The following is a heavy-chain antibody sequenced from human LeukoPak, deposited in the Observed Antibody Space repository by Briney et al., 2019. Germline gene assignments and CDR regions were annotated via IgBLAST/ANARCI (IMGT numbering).Heavy chain of an antibody. J-gene: IGHJ4*02. CDR1: GYTFINYG. CDR2: ISAYNDNT. D-gene: IGHD6-19*01. V-gene: IGHV1-18*01. CDR3: ARDGAIAVAGPPYY. Sequence: RASVKVSCKASGYTFINYGISWVRQAPGQGLEWIGWISAYNDNTNYAQKLQGRVTMTTDTSTSTAYMELRSLRSDDTAVYYCARDGAIAVAGPPYYWGQGTLVTVSS.